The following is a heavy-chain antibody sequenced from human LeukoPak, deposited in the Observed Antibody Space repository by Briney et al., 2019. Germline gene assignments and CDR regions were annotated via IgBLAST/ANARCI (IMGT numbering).Heavy chain of an antibody. D-gene: IGHD3-22*01. J-gene: IGHJ4*02. CDR2: IYPGDSDT. Sequence: PGESLKISCKGSGYSFTSYWIGWVRQMPRKGLEWMGIIYPGDSDTRYSPSFQGQVTISADKSISTAYLQWSSLKASDTAMYYCARAGYYDSSGQYYFDYWGQGTLVTVSS. V-gene: IGHV5-51*03. CDR1: GYSFTSYW. CDR3: ARAGYYDSSGQYYFDY.